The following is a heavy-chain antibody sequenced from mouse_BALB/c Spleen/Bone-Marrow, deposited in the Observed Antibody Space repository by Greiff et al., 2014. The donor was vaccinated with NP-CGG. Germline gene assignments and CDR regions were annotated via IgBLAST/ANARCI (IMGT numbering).Heavy chain of an antibody. CDR2: IDPANGNT. J-gene: IGHJ4*01. Sequence: EVQLQQSGAELVKPGASVKLSCTASGFNIKDTYMHWVKQRPEQGLEWIGRIDPANGNTKYDPKFQGKATITADTSSNTAYLQLSSLTSEDTAVYYCARVKLWSYAMDYWGQGTPVTVSS. D-gene: IGHD1-1*02. V-gene: IGHV14-3*02. CDR1: GFNIKDTY. CDR3: ARVKLWSYAMDY.